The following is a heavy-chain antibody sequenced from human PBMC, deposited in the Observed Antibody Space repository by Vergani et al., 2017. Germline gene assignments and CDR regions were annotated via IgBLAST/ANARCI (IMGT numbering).Heavy chain of an antibody. V-gene: IGHV3-30*18. CDR3: AKGIGLGYSGYDCVDY. J-gene: IGHJ4*02. D-gene: IGHD5-12*01. CDR1: GFTFSSYG. CDR2: ISYDGSNK. Sequence: QVQLVESGGGVVQPGRSLRLSCAASGFTFSSYGMHWVRQAPGKGLEWVAVISYDGSNKYYADSVKSRFTISRDNSKNTLYLQMNSLRAEDTAVYYCAKGIGLGYSGYDCVDYWGQGTLVTVSS.